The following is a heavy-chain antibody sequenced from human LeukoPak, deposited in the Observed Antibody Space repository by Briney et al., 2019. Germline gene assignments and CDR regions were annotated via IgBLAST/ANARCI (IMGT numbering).Heavy chain of an antibody. CDR2: ISAYNGNT. CDR3: AREYYDILTDTDDAFGI. V-gene: IGHV1-18*01. J-gene: IGHJ3*02. D-gene: IGHD3-9*01. Sequence: ASVKVSCKASGYTFTSYGISWVRQAPGQGLEWMGWISAYNGNTNYAQKLQGRVTMTTDTSTSTAYMELRSLRSDDTAVYYCAREYYDILTDTDDAFGIWGQGTMVTVSS. CDR1: GYTFTSYG.